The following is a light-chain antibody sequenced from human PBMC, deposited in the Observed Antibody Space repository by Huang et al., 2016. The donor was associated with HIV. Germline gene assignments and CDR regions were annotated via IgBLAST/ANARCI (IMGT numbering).Light chain of an antibody. J-gene: IGKJ2*01. CDR2: GTS. Sequence: EIVMTQSPATLSVSPGERATLSCRASQSVSRNLAWHQQKPGQAPRLLSYGTSTRATGMPARFSGSGSGTEFTLTISSLQSEDFAVYYCQQYNNWPYTFGQGTKLEIK. CDR1: QSVSRN. V-gene: IGKV3-15*01. CDR3: QQYNNWPYT.